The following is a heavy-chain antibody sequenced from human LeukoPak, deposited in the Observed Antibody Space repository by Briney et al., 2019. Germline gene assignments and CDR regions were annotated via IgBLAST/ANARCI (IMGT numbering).Heavy chain of an antibody. D-gene: IGHD3-22*01. J-gene: IGHJ2*01. CDR3: ARLIYYDSSGPAWYFDL. CDR2: IYYNGNT. CDR1: GVSVSSSDYY. Sequence: SETLSLTCTVSGVSVSSSDYYWGWIRQPPGKGLEWIGNIYYNGNTNYNPSLKSRVTISVDTSKNQFSLKLSSVTAADTAVYFCARLIYYDSSGPAWYFDLWGRGTLVTVSS. V-gene: IGHV4-39*07.